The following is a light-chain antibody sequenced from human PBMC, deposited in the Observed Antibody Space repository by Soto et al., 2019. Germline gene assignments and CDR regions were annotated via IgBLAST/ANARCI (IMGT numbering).Light chain of an antibody. Sequence: IQLTQSPSSPSASVGDRVTITCRASQGISSYLGWYQQKPGKAPNLLIYDASTLHSGVPSRFSGGGSGTEYTLTITSLQPDDFATYYCQQYSIYWTFGQGTKVDIK. J-gene: IGKJ1*01. CDR2: DAS. CDR3: QQYSIYWT. CDR1: QGISSY. V-gene: IGKV1-9*01.